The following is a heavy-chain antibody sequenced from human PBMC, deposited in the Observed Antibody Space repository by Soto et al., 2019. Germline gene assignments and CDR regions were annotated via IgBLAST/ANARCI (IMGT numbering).Heavy chain of an antibody. CDR3: ARGSTVTTLPTDV. CDR2: IKQDGSEK. Sequence: PVGSLSLSCVASGFTFSSYWMSWVRQAPGKGLEWVANIKQDGSEKYYVDSVKGRFTISRDNAKNSLYLQMNSLRGEDTAVYYCARGSTVTTLPTDVWGKGTRVTVSS. D-gene: IGHD4-17*01. CDR1: GFTFSSYW. J-gene: IGHJ6*04. V-gene: IGHV3-7*01.